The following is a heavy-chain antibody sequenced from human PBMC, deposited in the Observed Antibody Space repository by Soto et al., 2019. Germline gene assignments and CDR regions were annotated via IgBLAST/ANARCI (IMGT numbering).Heavy chain of an antibody. CDR2: IIPIFGTA. D-gene: IGHD1-26*01. J-gene: IGHJ6*02. CDR1: GGTFSSYA. V-gene: IGHV1-69*06. CDR3: ARPGSSKYYYYYYGMDV. Sequence: ASVKVSCKASGGTFSSYAISWVRQAPGQGLEWMGGIIPIFGTANYAQKFQGRVTITADKSTGTAYMELSSLRSEDTAVYYCARPGSSKYYYYYYGMDVWGQGTTVTVSS.